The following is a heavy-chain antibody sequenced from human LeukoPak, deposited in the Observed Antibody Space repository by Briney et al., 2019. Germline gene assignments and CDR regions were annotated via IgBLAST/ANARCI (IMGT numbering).Heavy chain of an antibody. D-gene: IGHD3-22*01. CDR3: AKENGNYYDSGGPDY. V-gene: IGHV3-30*18. CDR1: GFTFSSYG. J-gene: IGHJ4*02. Sequence: GRSLRLSCAASGFTFSSYGMHWVRQAPGKGLEWVAVISYDGSNKYYADSVKGRFTISRDNSKNTLYLQMNRLRAEDTAVYYCAKENGNYYDSGGPDYWGQGTLVTVSS. CDR2: ISYDGSNK.